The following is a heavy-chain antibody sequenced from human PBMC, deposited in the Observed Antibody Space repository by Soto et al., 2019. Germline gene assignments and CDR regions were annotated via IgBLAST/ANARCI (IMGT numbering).Heavy chain of an antibody. D-gene: IGHD6-13*01. V-gene: IGHV1-69*06. CDR2: IIPMFGRT. CDR1: GGTFSSYA. Sequence: QVQLVQSGAEVKKPGSSVKVSCKASGGTFSSYAISWVRQAPGQGPEWMGRIIPMFGRTYYAQKFQGRVTFTADKSTSTAYMELSSLKSDDTAVYYCARDAGAAGVYDFDLDVWGQGTTVTVSS. CDR3: ARDAGAAGVYDFDLDV. J-gene: IGHJ6*02.